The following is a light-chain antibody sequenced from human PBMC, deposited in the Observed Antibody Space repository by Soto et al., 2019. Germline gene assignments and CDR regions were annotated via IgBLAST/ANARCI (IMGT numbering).Light chain of an antibody. V-gene: IGKV1-8*01. CDR2: AAS. CDR1: QDITSY. J-gene: IGKJ4*01. CDR3: QQYYSYPPT. Sequence: AIRMTQSPSSLSASTGDRVTITCRASQDITSYLAWYQQKPGKAPKLLIYAASTLQSGVPSRFSGSGSGTDFTLTISCLQSEDFATYYCQQYYSYPPTFGGGTKVDIK.